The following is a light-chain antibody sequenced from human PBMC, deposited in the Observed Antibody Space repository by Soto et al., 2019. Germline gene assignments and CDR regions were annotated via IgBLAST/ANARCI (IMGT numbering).Light chain of an antibody. J-gene: IGKJ1*01. Sequence: IVRTQSPAPLSLSPGERATPSWTASQSVGSSFLAWYQQKPGPAPRLIRDGASSRATGIPDRCRGRGAGTDFTRTISRLEPEDFAVDYCHQYGSSPATVGQGTKVEIK. V-gene: IGKV3-20*01. CDR2: GAS. CDR3: HQYGSSPAT. CDR1: QSVGSSF.